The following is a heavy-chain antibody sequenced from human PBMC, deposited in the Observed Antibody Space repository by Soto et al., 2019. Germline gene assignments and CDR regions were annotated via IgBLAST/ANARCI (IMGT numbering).Heavy chain of an antibody. J-gene: IGHJ4*02. CDR1: GFTFSSYG. CDR2: IKSKTDGGTT. V-gene: IGHV3-15*01. CDR3: IVRYPYYFDY. D-gene: IGHD2-21*01. Sequence: PGGSPRLSRAACGFTFSSYGMPWFRQAPGKGLEWVGRIKSKTDGGTTDYAAPVKGRFTISRDDSKNTLYLQMNSLKTEDTAVYYCIVRYPYYFDYWGQGTLVTVSS.